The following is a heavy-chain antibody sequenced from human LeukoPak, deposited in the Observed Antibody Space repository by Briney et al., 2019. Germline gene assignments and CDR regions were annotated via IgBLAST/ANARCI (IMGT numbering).Heavy chain of an antibody. CDR3: AKLLAVTNSYYFNN. Sequence: GGSLRVSCAASGFTFSSYAMSWVRQAPGKGLEWVATMSGSGSGGSTYYADSVKGRFTISRDNSKDTLYLQMNSLRAEDTAVYYCAKLLAVTNSYYFNNWGQGTLVTVSS. J-gene: IGHJ4*02. CDR1: GFTFSSYA. V-gene: IGHV3-23*01. CDR2: MSGSGSGGST. D-gene: IGHD6-19*01.